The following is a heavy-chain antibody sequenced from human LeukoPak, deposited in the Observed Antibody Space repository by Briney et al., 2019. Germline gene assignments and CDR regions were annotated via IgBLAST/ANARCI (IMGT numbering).Heavy chain of an antibody. Sequence: ASVKVSCKASGGTFSSHAISWVRQAPGQGLEWMGWISAYNGNTNYAQKLQGRVTMTTDTSTSTAYMELRSLRSDDTAVYYCARSTGNNWNYNYWGQGTLVTVSS. V-gene: IGHV1-18*01. D-gene: IGHD1-7*01. CDR2: ISAYNGNT. J-gene: IGHJ4*02. CDR3: ARSTGNNWNYNY. CDR1: GGTFSSHA.